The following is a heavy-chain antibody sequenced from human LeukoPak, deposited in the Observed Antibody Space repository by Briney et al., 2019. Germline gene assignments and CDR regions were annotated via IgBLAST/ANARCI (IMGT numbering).Heavy chain of an antibody. CDR2: IYYSGST. Sequence: KPSETLSLTCAVSGGSISSGGYSWSWIRQPPGKGLEWIGYIYYSGSTYYNPSLRSRVTISVDTSKNHFSLKLSSVTAADTAVYYCAGSLGYCTSNVCYLKYWGQGTLVTVSS. CDR1: GGSISSGGYS. D-gene: IGHD2-8*01. J-gene: IGHJ4*02. CDR3: AGSLGYCTSNVCYLKY. V-gene: IGHV4-30-4*07.